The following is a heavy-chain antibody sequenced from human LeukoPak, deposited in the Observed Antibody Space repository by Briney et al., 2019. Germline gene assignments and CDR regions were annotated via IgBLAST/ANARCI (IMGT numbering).Heavy chain of an antibody. CDR2: ISSNGGST. CDR3: AGGGGGDY. J-gene: IGHJ4*02. D-gene: IGHD3-16*01. CDR1: GFTFSSYA. Sequence: GGSLRLSCAASGFTFSSYAMHWVRQAPGKGLEYVSAISSNGGSTYYANSVKGRFTISRDNSKNTLYLQMGSLRAEDMAGYYWAGGGGGDYWGQGTLVTVSS. V-gene: IGHV3-64*01.